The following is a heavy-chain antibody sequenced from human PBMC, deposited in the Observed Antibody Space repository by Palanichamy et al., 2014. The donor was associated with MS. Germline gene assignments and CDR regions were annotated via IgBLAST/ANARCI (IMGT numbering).Heavy chain of an antibody. Sequence: QLVEVWGGLGTAWGVPSRLSCAASGFTFSSYSMNWVRQASREGGVEWVSYISSSSSTIYYADSVKGRFTISRDNAKNSLYLQMSSLRDEDTAVYYCARDGSGAIVVVPAAIHYYYGMDVWGQGTTVTVSS. CDR1: GFTFSSYS. CDR2: ISSSSSTI. D-gene: IGHD2-2*01. J-gene: IGHJ6*02. CDR3: ARDGSGAIVVVPAAIHYYYGMDV. V-gene: IGHV3-48*02.